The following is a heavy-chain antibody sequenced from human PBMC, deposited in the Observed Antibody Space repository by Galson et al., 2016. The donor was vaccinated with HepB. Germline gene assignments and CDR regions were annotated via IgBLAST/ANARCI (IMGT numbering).Heavy chain of an antibody. D-gene: IGHD2-8*02. J-gene: IGHJ4*02. Sequence: SLRLSCAASGFIFTNYAMSWVRQAPGKGLEWVSTFSGPLSTTYHADSVKGRFTISRDNSKNTLFLQMNSLRAEDTAIYYCAKASKGTCTGALCYHFDYWGQGTRVAVSS. V-gene: IGHV3-23*01. CDR3: AKASKGTCTGALCYHFDY. CDR2: FSGPLSTT. CDR1: GFIFTNYA.